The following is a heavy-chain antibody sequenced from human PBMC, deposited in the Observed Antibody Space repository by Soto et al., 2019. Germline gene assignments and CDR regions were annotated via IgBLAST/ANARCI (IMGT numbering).Heavy chain of an antibody. CDR3: ARDRYYYDSSGYRGPTSL. J-gene: IGHJ4*02. CDR2: NSAYNGNT. V-gene: IGHV1-18*01. D-gene: IGHD3-22*01. CDR1: GYTFTSYG. Sequence: QVQLVQSGAEVKKPGASVKVSCKASGYTFTSYGISWVRQAPGQGLEWMGWNSAYNGNTNYAQKLQGRVTMTTDTSTSTAYMELRSLRSDDTAVYYCARDRYYYDSSGYRGPTSLWGQGTLVTVSS.